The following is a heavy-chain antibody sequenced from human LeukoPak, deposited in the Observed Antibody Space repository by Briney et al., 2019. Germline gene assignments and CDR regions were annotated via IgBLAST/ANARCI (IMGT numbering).Heavy chain of an antibody. Sequence: GGSLRLSCAASGFTVSSNYMSWVRQAPGKGLEWVSVIYSGGSTYYADSVKGRFTISRDNSKNSLYLQMNSLRAEDTAVYYCARDPVVVVPAARLNWFDPWGQGTLVTVSS. J-gene: IGHJ5*02. CDR3: ARDPVVVVPAARLNWFDP. CDR2: IYSGGST. D-gene: IGHD2-2*01. CDR1: GFTVSSNY. V-gene: IGHV3-53*01.